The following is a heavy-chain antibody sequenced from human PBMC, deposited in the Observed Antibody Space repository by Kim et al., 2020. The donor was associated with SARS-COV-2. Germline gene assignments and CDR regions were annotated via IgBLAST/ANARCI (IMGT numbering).Heavy chain of an antibody. CDR3: AKEGREKYLQL. Sequence: TYYADSGKGRFTISRDNSQNALYLQMNSLRGEDTALYYWAKEGREKYLQLWGQGTLVTVSS. D-gene: IGHD1-26*01. CDR2: T. J-gene: IGHJ1*01. V-gene: IGHV3-43D*03.